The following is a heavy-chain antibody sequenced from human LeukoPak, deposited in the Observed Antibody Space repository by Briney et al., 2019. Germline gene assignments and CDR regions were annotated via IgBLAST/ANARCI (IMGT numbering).Heavy chain of an antibody. V-gene: IGHV3-7*01. Sequence: GGSLRLSCAASGFTFSSYWMSWVRQAPGKGLEWVANIKQDGSEKYYVDSVKGRFTISRDNSKNTLYLQMNSLRAEDTAIYYCGRDGRDCSSISCYTDNWGQGTPVTVSS. J-gene: IGHJ4*02. CDR2: IKQDGSEK. D-gene: IGHD2-2*01. CDR3: GRDGRDCSSISCYTDN. CDR1: GFTFSSYW.